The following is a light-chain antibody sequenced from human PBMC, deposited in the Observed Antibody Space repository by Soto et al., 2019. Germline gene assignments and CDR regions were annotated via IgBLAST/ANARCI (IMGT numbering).Light chain of an antibody. J-gene: IGKJ1*01. CDR3: QQYNNWPGT. CDR1: ESVRTS. V-gene: IGKV3D-15*01. Sequence: EIVMTQSPATLSVSPGERASLSCRASESVRTSLAWYQQKPGQAPRLLIYDASTRATGIPARFSGSGSGTEFTLTISSLQAEDFAVYHCQQYNNWPGTFGQGTTVDIK. CDR2: DAS.